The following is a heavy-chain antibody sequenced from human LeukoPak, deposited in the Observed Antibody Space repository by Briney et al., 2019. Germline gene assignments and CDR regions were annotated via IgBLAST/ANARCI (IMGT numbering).Heavy chain of an antibody. Sequence: SETLSLTCSVSGGSITNYYWNWIRQSPGKGLEWIGYIYHSGSTYYNPSLKSRVTISLDTSKKQFSLELSSVTAADTAVYFCARDSVNCSTTSCSDYLDYWGQGTLVTVSS. CDR3: ARDSVNCSTTSCSDYLDY. D-gene: IGHD2-2*01. V-gene: IGHV4-59*01. CDR1: GGSITNYY. J-gene: IGHJ4*02. CDR2: IYHSGST.